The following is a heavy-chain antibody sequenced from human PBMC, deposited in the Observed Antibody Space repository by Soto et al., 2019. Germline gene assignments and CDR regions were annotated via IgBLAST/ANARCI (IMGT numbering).Heavy chain of an antibody. CDR2: IYHSGRT. D-gene: IGHD2-21*01. Sequence: SGTLSLTSAVSAGSISSSNWWSWVRQPPGKGLEWIGEIYHSGRTNYNPSLKSRVTISVDKSKNQFSLKLSSVTAADTAVYYCERGWGFYGMDVWGQGTKVTVSS. J-gene: IGHJ6*02. CDR1: AGSISSSNW. V-gene: IGHV4-4*02. CDR3: ERGWGFYGMDV.